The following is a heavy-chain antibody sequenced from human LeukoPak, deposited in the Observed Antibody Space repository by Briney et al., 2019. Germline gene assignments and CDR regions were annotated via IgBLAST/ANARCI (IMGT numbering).Heavy chain of an antibody. J-gene: IGHJ4*02. Sequence: GGSLRLSCAASGFTFSSYAVHWVRQAPGKGLEWVAVISYDGSNKYYADSVKGRFTISRDNSKNTLYLQMNSLRAEDTAVYYCADLVPADYWGQGTLVTVSS. CDR3: ADLVPADY. CDR1: GFTFSSYA. D-gene: IGHD2-2*01. CDR2: ISYDGSNK. V-gene: IGHV3-30*04.